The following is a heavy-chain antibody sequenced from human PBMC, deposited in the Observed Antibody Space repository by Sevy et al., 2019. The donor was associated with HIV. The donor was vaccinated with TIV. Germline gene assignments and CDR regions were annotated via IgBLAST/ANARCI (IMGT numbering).Heavy chain of an antibody. J-gene: IGHJ5*02. CDR2: IYTSGST. CDR3: ARYYYDSSGYFAPWWFDP. V-gene: IGHV4-4*07. CDR1: GGSISSYY. Sequence: SKTLSLTCTVSGGSISSYYWSWIRQPAGKGLEWIGRIYTSGSTNYNPSLKSRVTMSVDTSKNQFSLKLSSVTAADTAVYYCARYYYDSSGYFAPWWFDPWGQGTLVTVSS. D-gene: IGHD3-22*01.